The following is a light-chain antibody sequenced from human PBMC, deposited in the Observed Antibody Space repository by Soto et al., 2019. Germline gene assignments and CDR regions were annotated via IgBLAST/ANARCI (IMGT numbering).Light chain of an antibody. CDR2: GAS. J-gene: IGKJ3*01. CDR1: RSVGTF. CDR3: QQYSSWPFT. Sequence: EIVLTQSPGTLSLSPGERATLSCRASRSVGTFLAWYQQKPGQAPRLLIYGASSRATVIPDRFSGSGSGTEFTLTISSLQSEDSAIYYCQQYSSWPFTFGPGTKVAIE. V-gene: IGKV3D-15*01.